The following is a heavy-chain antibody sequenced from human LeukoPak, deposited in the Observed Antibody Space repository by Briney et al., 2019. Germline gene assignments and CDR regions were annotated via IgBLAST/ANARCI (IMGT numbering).Heavy chain of an antibody. J-gene: IGHJ4*02. Sequence: GGSLKLSCAASGFTVSSNEMSWVRQAPGKGLEWVSSISGGSTYYADSRKGRFTISRDNAKNSLYLQMNSLRAEDTAVYYCARVGFGYSSFRGSPGTYYFDYWGQGTLVTVSS. V-gene: IGHV3-38-3*01. D-gene: IGHD6-19*01. CDR3: ARVGFGYSSFRGSPGTYYFDY. CDR2: ISGGST. CDR1: GFTVSSNE.